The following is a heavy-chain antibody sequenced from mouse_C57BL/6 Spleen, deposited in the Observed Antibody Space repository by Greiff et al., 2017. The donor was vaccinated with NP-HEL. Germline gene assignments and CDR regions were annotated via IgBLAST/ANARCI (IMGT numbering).Heavy chain of an antibody. CDR3: ARSTGYGYYAWFAY. V-gene: IGHV1-72*01. CDR1: GYTFTSYW. Sequence: QVHVKQSGAELVKPGASVKLSCKASGYTFTSYWMHWVKQRPGRGLEWIGRIDPNSGGTKYNEKFKSKATLTVDKPSSTAYMQLSSLTSEDSAVYYCARSTGYGYYAWFAYWGQGTLVTVSA. J-gene: IGHJ3*01. CDR2: IDPNSGGT. D-gene: IGHD2-3*01.